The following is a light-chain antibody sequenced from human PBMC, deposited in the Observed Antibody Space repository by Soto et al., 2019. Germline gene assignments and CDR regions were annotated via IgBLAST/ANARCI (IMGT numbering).Light chain of an antibody. CDR2: GAS. V-gene: IGKV3-20*01. Sequence: EIVLTQSPGTLSLSPGERATLSCRASQSVRNNYLAWYQQKPGQAPRLPIYGASNRPTGIPDRVSGSGSETDFTLTISRLEPEDFAVYYCQHYGSSGTFGQGTKVEIK. CDR3: QHYGSSGT. J-gene: IGKJ1*01. CDR1: QSVRNNY.